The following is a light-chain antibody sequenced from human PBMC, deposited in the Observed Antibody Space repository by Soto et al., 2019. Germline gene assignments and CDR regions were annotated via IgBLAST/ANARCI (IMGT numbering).Light chain of an antibody. J-gene: IGLJ1*01. CDR3: LSYDSSRSRNV. V-gene: IGLV1-40*01. CDR1: SSNIGAGYD. CDR2: GNN. Sequence: QSVLTQPPSVSGAPGQRVTISCTGSSSNIGAGYDVHWYQQLPGKVPKLLIYGNNNRPSGVPDRCSGSKSGTSASLAITGLQAVDEADYYCLSYDSSRSRNVFGTGTKLTVL.